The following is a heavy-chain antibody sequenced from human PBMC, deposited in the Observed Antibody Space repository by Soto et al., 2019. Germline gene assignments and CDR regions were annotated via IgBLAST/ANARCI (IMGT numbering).Heavy chain of an antibody. D-gene: IGHD3-3*01. J-gene: IGHJ4*02. Sequence: EVQLVESGGGLVQPGGSLRLSCAASGFTFSSYWMSWVRQAPGKVLEWVANIKQDGSEKYYVDSVKGRFTISRDNAKNSLYLQMISLRAEDTAVYYCARDRFALRGRSGYYFDYWGQGTLFTVSS. V-gene: IGHV3-7*01. CDR3: ARDRFALRGRSGYYFDY. CDR1: GFTFSSYW. CDR2: IKQDGSEK.